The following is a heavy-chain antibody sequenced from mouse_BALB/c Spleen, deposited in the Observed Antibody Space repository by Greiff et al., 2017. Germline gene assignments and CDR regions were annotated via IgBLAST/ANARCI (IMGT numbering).Heavy chain of an antibody. Sequence: EVKLMESGAELVRPGALVKLSCKASGFNIKDYYMHWVKQRPEQGLEWIGWIDPENGNTIYDPKFQGKASITADTSSNTVYLQLSSLTSEDTAVYYCARWGLRRGFDYWGQGTTLTVSS. CDR2: IDPENGNT. CDR1: GFNIKDYY. CDR3: ARWGLRRGFDY. J-gene: IGHJ2*01. V-gene: IGHV14-1*02. D-gene: IGHD2-4*01.